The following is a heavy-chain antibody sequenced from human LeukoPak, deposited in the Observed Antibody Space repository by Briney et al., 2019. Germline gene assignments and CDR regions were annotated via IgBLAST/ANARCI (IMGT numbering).Heavy chain of an antibody. V-gene: IGHV3-23*01. CDR1: GFTFSSYW. D-gene: IGHD1-7*01. J-gene: IGHJ4*02. CDR2: ISGSGGST. Sequence: GGSLRLSCAASGFTFSSYWMHWVRQAPGKGLEWVSAISGSGGSTYYADSVKGRFTISRDNSKNTLYLQMNSLRAEATAVYYCAKVGTGTTSSPKLDYWGQGTLVTVSS. CDR3: AKVGTGTTSSPKLDY.